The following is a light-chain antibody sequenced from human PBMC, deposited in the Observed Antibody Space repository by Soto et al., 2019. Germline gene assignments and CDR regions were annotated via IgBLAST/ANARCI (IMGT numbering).Light chain of an antibody. Sequence: EIVMTQSPATLSVSPGERATLSCRASQSVSSSLAWYQQKPGQAPRLLIYGASTRATGIPARFSGSGSGTEFTLTISSLQSEDFAVYYCQQHSSWPLTFGGGTKVDIK. V-gene: IGKV3-15*01. CDR1: QSVSSS. CDR2: GAS. J-gene: IGKJ4*01. CDR3: QQHSSWPLT.